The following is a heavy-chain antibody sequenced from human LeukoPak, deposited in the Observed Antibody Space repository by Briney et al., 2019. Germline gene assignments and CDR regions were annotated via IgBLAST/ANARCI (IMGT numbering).Heavy chain of an antibody. V-gene: IGHV4-59*01. Sequence: SETLSLTCTVSGGSISSYYWSWIWQPPGKGLEWIGYIYYSGSTNYNPSLKSRVTISVDTSKNQFSLKLSSVTAADTAVYYCARTPRWGCSGGSCYLDYWGQGTLVTVSS. D-gene: IGHD2-15*01. CDR3: ARTPRWGCSGGSCYLDY. CDR1: GGSISSYY. CDR2: IYYSGST. J-gene: IGHJ4*02.